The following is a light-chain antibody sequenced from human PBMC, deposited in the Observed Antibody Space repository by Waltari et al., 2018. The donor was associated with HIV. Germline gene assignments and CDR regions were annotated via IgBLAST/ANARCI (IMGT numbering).Light chain of an antibody. CDR2: RNN. CDR3: AAWDDSLSGVV. J-gene: IGLJ2*01. Sequence: QSVLTQPPSASGTPGQRVTISCSGSSSNIGSNYVYWYQQLPGTAPKLLIYRNNRQPSGVPDRFSGSKSGTSASLAISGLRSEDEADYYGAAWDDSLSGVVFGGGTKLTVL. CDR1: SSNIGSNY. V-gene: IGLV1-47*01.